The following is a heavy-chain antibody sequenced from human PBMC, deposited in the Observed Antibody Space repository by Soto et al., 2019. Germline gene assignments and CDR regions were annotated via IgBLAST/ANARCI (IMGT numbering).Heavy chain of an antibody. J-gene: IGHJ4*02. CDR3: ARDGAVAGDSNFDY. D-gene: IGHD6-19*01. CDR1: EYTFTPYA. V-gene: IGHV1-3*01. Sequence: ASMKVSCKASEYTFTPYAIHWVRQAPGQRLEWMGWINAGNGNTKYSQKFQGRVTITTDTSASTAYMELSSLRSEDTAVYYCARDGAVAGDSNFDYWGQGTLVTVSS. CDR2: INAGNGNT.